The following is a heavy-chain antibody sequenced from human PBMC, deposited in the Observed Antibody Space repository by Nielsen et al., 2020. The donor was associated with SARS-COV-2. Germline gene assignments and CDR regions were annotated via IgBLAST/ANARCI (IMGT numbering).Heavy chain of an antibody. Sequence: GGSLRLSCAASAFTFSTYWMHWVRQAPGKGLVWVSRINSDGSSTSYADSVKCRFTISRDNAKNTLYLQMNSLRAEDTAVYYCVRGLQVPNGLAHRWGQGTLVTVSS. J-gene: IGHJ4*02. V-gene: IGHV3-74*01. D-gene: IGHD3-16*01. CDR2: INSDGSST. CDR3: VRGLQVPNGLAHR. CDR1: AFTFSTYW.